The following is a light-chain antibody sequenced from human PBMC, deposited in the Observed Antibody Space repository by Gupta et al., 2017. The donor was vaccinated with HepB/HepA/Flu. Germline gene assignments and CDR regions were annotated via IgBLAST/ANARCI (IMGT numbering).Light chain of an antibody. V-gene: IGLV1-40*01. Sequence: QSVLTQPPSVSGAPGQRVTISCAGSSSNIGAGYDVHWYQNLPGTAPKLLIYGNSNRPAGVPDRFSGSKSGTSASLAITGLQAEDEADYYCQSYDSSLSGHVVFGGGTKLTVL. CDR1: SSNIGAGYD. J-gene: IGLJ2*01. CDR2: GNS. CDR3: QSYDSSLSGHVV.